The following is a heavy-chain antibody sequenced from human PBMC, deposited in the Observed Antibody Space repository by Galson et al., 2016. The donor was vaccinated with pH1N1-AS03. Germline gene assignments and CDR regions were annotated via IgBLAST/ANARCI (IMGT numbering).Heavy chain of an antibody. Sequence: SLRLSCAVSGVTVNGNYMSWVRQAPGKGLEWVSVIYSEGRTYYADSVKGRFTISRDNSDNTLYPQMNNLRPEDTAVYYCARDGYVGRIGYWGQGTLVTVSS. J-gene: IGHJ4*02. CDR2: IYSEGRT. CDR1: GVTVNGNY. CDR3: ARDGYVGRIGY. V-gene: IGHV3-53*01. D-gene: IGHD6-13*01.